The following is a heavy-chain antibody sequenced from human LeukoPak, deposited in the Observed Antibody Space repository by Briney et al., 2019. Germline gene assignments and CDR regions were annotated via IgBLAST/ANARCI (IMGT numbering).Heavy chain of an antibody. CDR3: ARHDKAGTQYYFDY. V-gene: IGHV4-39*01. CDR1: GGSISSSSYY. J-gene: IGHJ4*02. D-gene: IGHD3-10*01. Sequence: SETLSLTCTVSGGSISSSSYYWGWIRQPPGKGLEWIGSIYYSGSTYYNPSLKSRVTISVDTSKNQFSLKLSSVTAADTAVYYCARHDKAGTQYYFDYWGQGTLVTVSS. CDR2: IYYSGST.